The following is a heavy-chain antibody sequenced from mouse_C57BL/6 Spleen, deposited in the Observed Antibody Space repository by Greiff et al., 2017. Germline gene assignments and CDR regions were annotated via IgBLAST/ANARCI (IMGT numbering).Heavy chain of an antibody. J-gene: IGHJ4*01. Sequence: QVQLTESGPGLVAPSQSLSITCTVSGFSLTSYAISWVRQPPGKGLEWLGVIWTGGGTNYNSALKSRLSISKDNSKSQVFLKMNSLQTDDTSRYYCARIYYGNYDAMDYGGQGTSGTVSS. CDR1: GFSLTSYA. CDR3: ARIYYGNYDAMDY. V-gene: IGHV2-9-1*01. CDR2: IWTGGGT. D-gene: IGHD2-1*01.